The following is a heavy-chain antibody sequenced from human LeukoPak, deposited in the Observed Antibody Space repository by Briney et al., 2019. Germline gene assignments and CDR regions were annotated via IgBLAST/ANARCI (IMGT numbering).Heavy chain of an antibody. Sequence: PSQTLSLTCAVSGGSISSGGYSWSWIRQPPGKGLEWIGYIYHSGSTYYNPSLKSRATISVDRSKNQFSLKLSSVTAADTAVYYCAREVAAYDFWSGHYYYYGMDVWGQGTTVTVSS. J-gene: IGHJ6*02. CDR1: GGSISSGGYS. CDR3: AREVAAYDFWSGHYYYYGMDV. V-gene: IGHV4-30-2*01. CDR2: IYHSGST. D-gene: IGHD3-3*01.